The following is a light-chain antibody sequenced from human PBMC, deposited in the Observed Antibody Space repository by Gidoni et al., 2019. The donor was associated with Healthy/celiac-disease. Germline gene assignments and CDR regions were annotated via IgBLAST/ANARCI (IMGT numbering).Light chain of an antibody. Sequence: DIQMTQSPSSLSASVGDRVTITCRASQSISSYLNWYQQKPGKAPKRLTYAASSLQSGVPSRFSGSGSGTDFALTIGSLQPGDFATYYCQQSYSTPFTFGPGTKVDIE. V-gene: IGKV1-39*01. CDR1: QSISSY. CDR2: AAS. CDR3: QQSYSTPFT. J-gene: IGKJ3*01.